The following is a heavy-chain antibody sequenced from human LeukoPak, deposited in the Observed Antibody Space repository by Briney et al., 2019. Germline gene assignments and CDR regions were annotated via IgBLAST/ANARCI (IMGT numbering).Heavy chain of an antibody. CDR3: ARGDSHFERAHCSGGSCYGWADY. CDR2: ISSSSSYI. Sequence: NPGGSLRLSCAASGFTFSSYSMNWVRQAPGKGLEWVSSISSSSSYIYYADSVKGRFTISRDNSKNTLYLQMNSLRAEDTAVYYCARGDSHFERAHCSGGSCYGWADYWGQGTLVTVSS. V-gene: IGHV3-21*01. D-gene: IGHD2-15*01. CDR1: GFTFSSYS. J-gene: IGHJ4*02.